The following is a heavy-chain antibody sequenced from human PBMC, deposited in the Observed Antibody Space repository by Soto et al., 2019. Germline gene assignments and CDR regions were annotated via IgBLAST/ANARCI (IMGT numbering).Heavy chain of an antibody. CDR3: ARQRRYGYNSADAFDV. D-gene: IGHD5-12*01. J-gene: IGHJ3*01. Sequence: SETLSLTCTCSGVSVSSGSYYCSWIRQPPGKGLEWIGYIYYSGSTNYNPSLKSRVTISVDTSKNQFSLKLSSVTAADTAVYYCARQRRYGYNSADAFDVWGQGTIVTLSS. V-gene: IGHV4-61*01. CDR2: IYYSGST. CDR1: GVSVSSGSYY.